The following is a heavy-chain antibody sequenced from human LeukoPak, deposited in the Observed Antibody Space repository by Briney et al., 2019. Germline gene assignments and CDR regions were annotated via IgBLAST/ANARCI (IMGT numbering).Heavy chain of an antibody. V-gene: IGHV4-4*07. CDR1: GGSISSYY. D-gene: IGHD5-18*01. CDR3: ARLGYSSGYFDY. J-gene: IGHJ4*02. CDR2: IYTSGST. Sequence: PSETLSLTCTVSGGSISSYYWSWIRQPAGKGREGIGRIYTSGSTNYKPSLKSRVTMSVDTSKNQFSLKLSSVTAADTAVYYCARLGYSSGYFDYWGQGTLVTVSS.